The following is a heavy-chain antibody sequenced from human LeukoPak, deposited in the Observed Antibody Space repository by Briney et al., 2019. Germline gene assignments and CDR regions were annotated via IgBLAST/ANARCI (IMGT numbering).Heavy chain of an antibody. CDR1: GGSISSSSYY. D-gene: IGHD3-10*01. J-gene: IGHJ4*02. Sequence: PSETLSLTCTVSGGSISSSSYYWSWIRQPPGKGLERIGYIYYSGSTNYNPSLKSRVTISVDTSKNQFSLKLSSVTAADTAVYYCARSYYGSGSYDWGQGTLVTVSS. CDR3: ARSYYGSGSYD. CDR2: IYYSGST. V-gene: IGHV4-61*01.